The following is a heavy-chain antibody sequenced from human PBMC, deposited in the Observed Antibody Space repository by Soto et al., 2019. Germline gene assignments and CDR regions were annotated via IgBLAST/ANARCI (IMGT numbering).Heavy chain of an antibody. CDR2: IKSKTDGGTT. CDR1: GFTFSNAW. CDR3: TIDREYSGSWYQSSTSVMVF. Sequence: EVQLVESGGGLVKPGGSLRLSCAASGFTFSNAWMNWVRQAPGKGLEWVGRIKSKTDGGTTDYAAPVKGRFTIPRDHSKIMLYLQMNSLKTDDTAVYYCTIDREYSGSWYQSSTSVMVFWGQETTVTVSS. V-gene: IGHV3-15*07. D-gene: IGHD6-13*01. J-gene: IGHJ6*02.